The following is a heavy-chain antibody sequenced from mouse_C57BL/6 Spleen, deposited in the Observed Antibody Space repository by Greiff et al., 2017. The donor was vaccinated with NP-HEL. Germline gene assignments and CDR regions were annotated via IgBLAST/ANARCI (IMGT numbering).Heavy chain of an antibody. J-gene: IGHJ3*01. V-gene: IGHV1-69*01. CDR2: IDPSDSYT. Sequence: VQLQQPGAELVMPGASVKLSCKASGYTFTSYWMHWVKQRPGQGLEWIGEIDPSDSYTNYNQKFKGKSTLTVDKSTSTAYMQLSSLTSEDSAVYYCARAGYYERFAYWGQGTLVTVSA. CDR1: GYTFTSYW. CDR3: ARAGYYERFAY. D-gene: IGHD2-3*01.